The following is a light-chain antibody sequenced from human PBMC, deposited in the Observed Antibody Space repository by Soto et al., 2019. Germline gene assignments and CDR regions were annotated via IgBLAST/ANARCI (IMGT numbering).Light chain of an antibody. Sequence: QPVLTQSPSASASLGASVKLTCTLSSGHSSYAIAWHQQQPEKGPRYLMKLNSDGSHSKGDGTPDRFSGSSSGAERYLTISSLQSEDEADYYCQTWATGIVVFGGGTKVTVL. J-gene: IGLJ2*01. V-gene: IGLV4-69*01. CDR2: LNSDGSH. CDR3: QTWATGIVV. CDR1: SGHSSYA.